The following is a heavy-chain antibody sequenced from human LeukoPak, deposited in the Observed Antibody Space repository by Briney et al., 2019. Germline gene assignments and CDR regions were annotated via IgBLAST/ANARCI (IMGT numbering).Heavy chain of an antibody. CDR1: GFTFSSYG. Sequence: PGRSLRLSCAASGFTFSSYGMHWVRQAPGKGLEWVAVIWYDGSNKYYADSVKGRFTISRDNSKNTLYLQMNSLRAKDTAVYYCARVGSSDTNDYWGQGTLVTVSS. CDR2: IWYDGSNK. CDR3: ARVGSSDTNDY. J-gene: IGHJ4*02. D-gene: IGHD6-13*01. V-gene: IGHV3-33*01.